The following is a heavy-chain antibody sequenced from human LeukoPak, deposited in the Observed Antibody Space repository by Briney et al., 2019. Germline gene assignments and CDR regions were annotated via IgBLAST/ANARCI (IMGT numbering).Heavy chain of an antibody. D-gene: IGHD3-10*01. CDR1: GFTFSSYG. Sequence: GGSLRLSCAASGFTFSSYGMHWVRQAPGKGLEWVAVTSYDGSNKYYADSVKGRFTISRDNSKNTLYLQMNSLRAEDTAVYYCAKDSAFYYIDVWGKGTTVIISS. J-gene: IGHJ6*03. CDR2: TSYDGSNK. CDR3: AKDSAFYYIDV. V-gene: IGHV3-30*18.